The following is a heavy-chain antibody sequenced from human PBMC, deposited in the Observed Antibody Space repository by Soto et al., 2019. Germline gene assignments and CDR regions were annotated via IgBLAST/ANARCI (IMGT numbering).Heavy chain of an antibody. CDR3: ARLGRSSSLRNFYGMDV. D-gene: IGHD6-6*01. CDR1: GYSFTSYW. Sequence: PGESLKISCKGSGYSFTSYWIGWVRQMPGKGLEWMGIIYPGDSDTRYSPSFQGQVTISADKSISTAYLQWSSLKASDTAMYYCARLGRSSSLRNFYGMDVWGQGTTVTVSS. CDR2: IYPGDSDT. V-gene: IGHV5-51*01. J-gene: IGHJ6*02.